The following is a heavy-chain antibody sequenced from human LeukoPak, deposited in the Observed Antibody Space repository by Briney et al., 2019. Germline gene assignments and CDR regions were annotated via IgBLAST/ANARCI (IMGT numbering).Heavy chain of an antibody. CDR1: GGTFSSYA. CDR2: IIPIFGTA. J-gene: IGHJ4*02. V-gene: IGHV1-69*05. D-gene: IGHD3-10*01. CDR3: AARSLWFGELLFDY. Sequence: AASVKVSCKASGGTFSSYAISWVRQAPGQGLEWMGGIIPIFGTANYAQKFQGRVTITTDESTSTAYMELSSLRSEDTAVYYCAARSLWFGELLFDYWGQGTLVTVSS.